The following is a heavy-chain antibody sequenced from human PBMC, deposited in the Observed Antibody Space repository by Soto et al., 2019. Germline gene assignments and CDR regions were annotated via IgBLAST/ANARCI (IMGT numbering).Heavy chain of an antibody. CDR2: IYYSGST. CDR3: ARGYYDILTGSRNWFDP. V-gene: IGHV4-30-4*01. CDR1: GGSISSGDYY. J-gene: IGHJ5*02. D-gene: IGHD3-9*01. Sequence: TVSGGSISSGDYYWSWIRQPPGKGLEWIGYIYYSGSTYYNPSLKSRVTISVDTSKNQFSLKLSSVTAADTAVYYCARGYYDILTGSRNWFDPWGQGTLVTVSS.